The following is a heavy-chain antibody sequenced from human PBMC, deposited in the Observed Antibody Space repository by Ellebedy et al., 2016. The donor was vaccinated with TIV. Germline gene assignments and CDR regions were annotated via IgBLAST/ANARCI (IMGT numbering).Heavy chain of an antibody. CDR1: GYTFTSYG. Sequence: ASVKVSCXASGYTFTSYGISWVRQAPGQGLEWMGWISAYNGNTNYAQKFQGRVTMTTDTSTSTAYMELRSLRSDDTAVYYCARVAYVGYYDILTGHNYYGMDVWGQGTTVTVSS. J-gene: IGHJ6*02. V-gene: IGHV1-18*01. CDR3: ARVAYVGYYDILTGHNYYGMDV. CDR2: ISAYNGNT. D-gene: IGHD3-9*01.